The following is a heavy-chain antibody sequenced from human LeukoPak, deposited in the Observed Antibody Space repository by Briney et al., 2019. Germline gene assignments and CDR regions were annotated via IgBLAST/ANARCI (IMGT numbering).Heavy chain of an antibody. CDR1: GFTFSNAW. D-gene: IGHD2-2*01. CDR3: TTDSYRYCSSTSSYSRYYYYGMDV. Sequence: GGSLRLSCAASGFTFSNAWMSWVRQAPGKGLEWVGRSKSKSDGGTTDYAAPVKGRFTISRDDSENTLYLQMNSLKTEDTAVYYCTTDSYRYCSSTSSYSRYYYYGMDVWGKGTTVTVSS. J-gene: IGHJ6*04. CDR2: SKSKSDGGTT. V-gene: IGHV3-15*01.